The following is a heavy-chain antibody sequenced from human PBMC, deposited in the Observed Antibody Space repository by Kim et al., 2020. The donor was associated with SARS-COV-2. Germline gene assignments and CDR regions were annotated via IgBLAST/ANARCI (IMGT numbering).Heavy chain of an antibody. CDR2: ISAYNGNT. V-gene: IGHV1-18*01. Sequence: ASVKVSCKASGYTFTYYGISWVRRAPGQGLEWMGWISAYNGNTRYTQKLQGRVTMTTDTSTNTAYMELRSLRSDDTAVYYCARDPLSDWNDGGGWFDPWGQGTLVTVSS. CDR3: ARDPLSDWNDGGGWFDP. D-gene: IGHD1-1*01. J-gene: IGHJ5*02. CDR1: GYTFTYYG.